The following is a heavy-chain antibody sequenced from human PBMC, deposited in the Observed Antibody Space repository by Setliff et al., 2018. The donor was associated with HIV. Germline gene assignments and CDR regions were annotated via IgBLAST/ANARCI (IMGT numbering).Heavy chain of an antibody. CDR1: DSFINSDY. CDR3: ARQSSGYAPGPFDY. J-gene: IGHJ4*02. Sequence: SETLSLTCTVSDSFINSDYWGWIRQPPGKGLEWIGSIYHSATTYYNPSLWGRVTISIDTSKNQFSLKLSSVTAADTAVYYCARQSSGYAPGPFDYWGQGILVTVSS. D-gene: IGHD5-12*01. CDR2: IYHSATT. V-gene: IGHV4-38-2*02.